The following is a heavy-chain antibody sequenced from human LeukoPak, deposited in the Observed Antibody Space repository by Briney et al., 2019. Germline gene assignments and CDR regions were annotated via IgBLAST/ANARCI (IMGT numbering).Heavy chain of an antibody. CDR2: IIPIFGTA. Sequence: SVKVSCKASGGTFISYAISWVRQAPGQGLEWMGGIIPIFGTANYAQKFQGRVTITTDESTSTAYMELSSLRSEDTAVYYCASGDSSGYYYSSLDYWGQGTLVTVSS. CDR3: ASGDSSGYYYSSLDY. CDR1: GGTFISYA. V-gene: IGHV1-69*05. J-gene: IGHJ4*02. D-gene: IGHD3-22*01.